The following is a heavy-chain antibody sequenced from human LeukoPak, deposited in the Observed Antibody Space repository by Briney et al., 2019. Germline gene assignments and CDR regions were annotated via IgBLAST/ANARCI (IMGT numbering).Heavy chain of an antibody. D-gene: IGHD2-2*01. CDR2: IRYDGSNK. CDR3: AKDLDIVVVPAAMDY. V-gene: IGHV3-30*02. CDR1: GFTFSSYG. J-gene: IGHJ4*02. Sequence: GGSLRLSCAASGFTFSSYGIHWVRQAPGKGLEWVAFIRYDGSNKYYADSVKGRFTISRDNSKNTLYLQMNSLRAEDTAVYYCAKDLDIVVVPAAMDYWGQGTLVTVSS.